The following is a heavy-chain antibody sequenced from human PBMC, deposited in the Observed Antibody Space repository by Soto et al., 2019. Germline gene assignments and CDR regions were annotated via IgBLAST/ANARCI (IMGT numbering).Heavy chain of an antibody. J-gene: IGHJ6*02. CDR1: GFTFSSYG. CDR3: AKDVVVGATTGLGDYYYYYGMDV. V-gene: IGHV3-30*18. Sequence: QVQLVESGGGVVQPGRSLRLSCAASGFTFSSYGMHWVRQAPGKGLEWVAVISYDGSNKYYADSVKGRFTISRDNSKNTLYLKMNSLRAEDTGVFYCAKDVVVGATTGLGDYYYYYGMDVWGQGTTVTVSS. D-gene: IGHD1-26*01. CDR2: ISYDGSNK.